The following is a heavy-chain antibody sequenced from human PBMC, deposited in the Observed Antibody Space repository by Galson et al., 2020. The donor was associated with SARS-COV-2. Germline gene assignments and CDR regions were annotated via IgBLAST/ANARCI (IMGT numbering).Heavy chain of an antibody. J-gene: IGHJ6*02. D-gene: IGHD2-8*02. CDR2: ISQDATS. CDR1: GTPVKTTNF. Sequence: NPSETLSPTCPLPGTPVKTTNFCGWTRHPPRNGLEWIGNISQDATSSYTPSLKNRATISIHTSTNLISLRLKSVTAADTAVYYCERQAAECSRGICRHHYFAPMDVWGQGSTVIVSS. V-gene: IGHV4-38-2*01. CDR3: ERQAAECSRGICRHHYFAPMDV.